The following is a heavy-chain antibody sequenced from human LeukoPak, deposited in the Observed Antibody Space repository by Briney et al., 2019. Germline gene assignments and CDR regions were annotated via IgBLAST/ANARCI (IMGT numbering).Heavy chain of an antibody. CDR2: LYTRGST. V-gene: IGHV4-61*02. D-gene: IGHD3-10*01. Sequence: ASETLSLTCTVSGGSSSSGNYYWSWIRQPAGKGLEWIGRLYTRGSTNYNPSLKSRVTISVDTSKKQFSLKLSSVTAADTAVYYCARALGHYYGSGSGVDYWGQGTLVTVSS. CDR3: ARALGHYYGSGSGVDY. CDR1: GGSSSSGNYY. J-gene: IGHJ4*02.